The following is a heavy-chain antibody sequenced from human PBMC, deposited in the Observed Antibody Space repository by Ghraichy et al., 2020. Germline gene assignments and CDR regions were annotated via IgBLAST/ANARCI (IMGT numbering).Heavy chain of an antibody. Sequence: GESLNISCAASGFTFTDYWMHWVRQASGKGLVWVSRIYIDESSATYADSVKGRFTISRDNAKNTLFLQMNSLRVDDTAIYYCASSAVTSDYGTALDYWGQGTLVTVSS. CDR1: GFTFTDYW. V-gene: IGHV3-74*01. D-gene: IGHD4-17*01. CDR2: IYIDESSA. J-gene: IGHJ4*02. CDR3: ASSAVTSDYGTALDY.